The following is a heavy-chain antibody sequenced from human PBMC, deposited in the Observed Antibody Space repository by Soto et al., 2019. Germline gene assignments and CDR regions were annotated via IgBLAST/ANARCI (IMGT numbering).Heavy chain of an antibody. CDR2: INPSGGST. J-gene: IGHJ1*01. V-gene: IGHV1-46*01. Sequence: ASVKVSCKASGYTFTSYYMHWVRQAPGQGLEWMGIINPSGGSTSYAQKCQGRVTMTRDTSTSTVYMELSSLSSEDTAVCYCARALPFAPAVAADGTGYWGQGTLVTVSS. CDR3: ARALPFAPAVAADGTGY. D-gene: IGHD6-13*01. CDR1: GYTFTSYY.